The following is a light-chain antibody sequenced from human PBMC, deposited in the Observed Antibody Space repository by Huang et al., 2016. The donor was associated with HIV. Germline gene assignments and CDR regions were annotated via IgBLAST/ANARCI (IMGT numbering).Light chain of an antibody. J-gene: IGKJ4*01. V-gene: IGKV1-39*01. CDR1: QTISSY. CDR3: QQSYSAPPLT. Sequence: DIQMTQSPSSLSASVGDRVTITCRASQTISSYLNWYQHKPGKAPQLLIYASSSLQSGVPSRFSGSGSGTDFTLTISSLQPEDFATYYCQQSYSAPPLTFGGGTKVEI. CDR2: ASS.